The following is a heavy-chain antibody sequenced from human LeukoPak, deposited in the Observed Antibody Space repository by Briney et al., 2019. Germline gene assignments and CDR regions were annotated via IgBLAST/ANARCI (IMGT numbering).Heavy chain of an antibody. CDR2: IYYRGST. D-gene: IGHD2-2*01. CDR3: ARHYLSDGILSTFYP. Sequence: KTSETLSLTCTVSGGSISSSPYYWGWIRQPPGKGLEWIGTIYYRGSTYSNPSLNSRVTISLDTSKNQFSLRLRSVTAADTALYYCARHYLSDGILSTFYPWGQGTLVTVSS. CDR1: GGSISSSPYY. V-gene: IGHV4-39*01. J-gene: IGHJ5*02.